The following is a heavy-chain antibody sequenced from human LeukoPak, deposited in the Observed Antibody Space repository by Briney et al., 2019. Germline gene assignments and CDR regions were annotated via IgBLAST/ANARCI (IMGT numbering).Heavy chain of an antibody. J-gene: IGHJ4*02. D-gene: IGHD5-18*01. CDR3: ARGLYVDTTMPILY. CDR1: GFTVSSNY. Sequence: GGSLRPSCAASGFTVSSNYVSWVRQAPGKGLEWVSVIYSGGSTYYADSVRGRFTISRDKSKNTLYLQMNSLRVEDTAVYYCARGLYVDTTMPILYWGQGTLVTVSS. V-gene: IGHV3-53*01. CDR2: IYSGGST.